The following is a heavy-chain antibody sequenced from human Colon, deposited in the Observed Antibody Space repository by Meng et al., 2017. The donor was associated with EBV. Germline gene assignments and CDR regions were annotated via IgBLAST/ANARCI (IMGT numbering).Heavy chain of an antibody. CDR1: AYSFTSYA. Sequence: VQRVQSGYGLKPPWAPVKVTCRPSAYSFTSYASNWVRQAPGQGPDWMGWIDPNTGNPTYDQGFTGRFVFSLDTSVSTAYLQINSLRADDTAVYYCARDSPLDGYSLLDYWGQGTLVTVSS. CDR2: IDPNTGNP. CDR3: ARDSPLDGYSLLDY. D-gene: IGHD5-24*01. J-gene: IGHJ4*02. V-gene: IGHV7-4-1*02.